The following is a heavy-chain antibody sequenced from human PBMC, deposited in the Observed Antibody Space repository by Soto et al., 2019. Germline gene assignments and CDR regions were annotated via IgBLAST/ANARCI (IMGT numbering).Heavy chain of an antibody. V-gene: IGHV3-23*01. J-gene: IGHJ5*02. CDR2: ISGSGGST. CDR1: GFTFSSYA. Sequence: GGSLRLSCAASGFTFSSYAMSWVRQAPGKGLEWVSAISGSGGSTYYADSVKGRFTISRDNSKNTLYLQMNSLRAEDTAVYYCAKDGAKTGLLWFGELSISWFDPWGQGTLVTVSS. CDR3: AKDGAKTGLLWFGELSISWFDP. D-gene: IGHD3-10*01.